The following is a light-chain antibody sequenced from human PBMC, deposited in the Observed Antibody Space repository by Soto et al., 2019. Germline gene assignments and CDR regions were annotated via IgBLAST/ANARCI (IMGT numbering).Light chain of an antibody. Sequence: EIVLTQSPGTLSLSPGQSDILFXQPSQSVSSSYLAWYQQRPGQAPRLLIYGAYSRATGIPDRFSGSGSGTDFTLTISRLEPEDFAVYYCQHYVTWPLTFGGGTKVDIK. CDR1: QSVSSSY. CDR3: QHYVTWPLT. CDR2: GAY. J-gene: IGKJ4*01. V-gene: IGKV3-20*01.